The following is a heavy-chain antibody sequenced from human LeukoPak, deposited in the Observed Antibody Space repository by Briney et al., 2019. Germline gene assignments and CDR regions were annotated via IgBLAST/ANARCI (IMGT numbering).Heavy chain of an antibody. CDR3: ARGGGIDCSSTSCFSNHWFDP. V-gene: IGHV4-4*02. D-gene: IGHD2-2*01. Sequence: PSETLSLTCTASGGSISSSNWWSWVRQPPGKGLEWIGEIYHSGSTNYNPSLKSRVTISVDKSKNQFSLKLSSVTAADTAVYYCARGGGIDCSSTSCFSNHWFDPWGQGTLVTVSS. CDR1: GGSISSSNW. J-gene: IGHJ5*02. CDR2: IYHSGST.